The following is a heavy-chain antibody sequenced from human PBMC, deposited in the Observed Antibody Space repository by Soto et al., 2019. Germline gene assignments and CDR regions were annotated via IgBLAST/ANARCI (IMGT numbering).Heavy chain of an antibody. Sequence: QVQLMQSGAEVRKPGASVKVSCKASGYTFTDYDINWVRQATGQGLEWLGWMTHKSGYTGYAQKFQGRVTLTRDTSRGTAYMELSSLTSEDTAVYYCTRNLYNTGDFDHWGQGTLVTVSS. CDR2: MTHKSGYT. V-gene: IGHV1-8*02. CDR3: TRNLYNTGDFDH. J-gene: IGHJ4*02. CDR1: GYTFTDYD. D-gene: IGHD1-20*01.